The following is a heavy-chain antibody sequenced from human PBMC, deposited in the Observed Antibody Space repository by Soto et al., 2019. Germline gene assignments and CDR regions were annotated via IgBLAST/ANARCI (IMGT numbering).Heavy chain of an antibody. CDR1: GYTFTNYG. Sequence: QVQLVQSGAEVKKPGASVKVSCKASGYTFTNYGISWVRQAPGQGLEWMGWISGYNGNANYAQKFQGRVTMTTDTSTSTAYMELRSLRSDDTAVYYCARELSGFEFPYYYYGMDVWGQGTTVTVSS. CDR3: ARELSGFEFPYYYYGMDV. V-gene: IGHV1-18*01. J-gene: IGHJ6*02. CDR2: ISGYNGNA. D-gene: IGHD5-12*01.